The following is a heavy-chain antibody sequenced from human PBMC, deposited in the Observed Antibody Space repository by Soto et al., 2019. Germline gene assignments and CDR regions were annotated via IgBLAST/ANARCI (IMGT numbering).Heavy chain of an antibody. J-gene: IGHJ4*02. CDR3: ARGRPPITMIVVVIPSGFDY. CDR2: INPNSGGT. D-gene: IGHD3-22*01. V-gene: IGHV1-2*02. Sequence: QVQLVQSGAEVKKPGASVKVSCKASGYTFTGYYMHWVRQAPGQGLEWMGWINPNSGGTNYAQKFQGRVTMTRDTSISAAYMELSRLRSDDTAVYYCARGRPPITMIVVVIPSGFDYWGQGTLVTVSS. CDR1: GYTFTGYY.